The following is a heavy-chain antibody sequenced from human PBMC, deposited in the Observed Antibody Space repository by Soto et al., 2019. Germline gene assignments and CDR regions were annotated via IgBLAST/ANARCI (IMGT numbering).Heavy chain of an antibody. CDR1: GFTFSSYA. CDR2: ISGSGGST. D-gene: IGHD3-22*01. J-gene: IGHJ4*02. CDR3: AKEISDYYYSSGYYPYYFDY. Sequence: EVQLLESGGGLVQPGGSLRLSCAASGFTFSSYAMSWVRQAPGKGLEWVSAISGSGGSTYYADSVKGRFTISRDNSKNTLYLQMNSLRAEDTAVYYCAKEISDYYYSSGYYPYYFDYCGQGTLVTVSS. V-gene: IGHV3-23*01.